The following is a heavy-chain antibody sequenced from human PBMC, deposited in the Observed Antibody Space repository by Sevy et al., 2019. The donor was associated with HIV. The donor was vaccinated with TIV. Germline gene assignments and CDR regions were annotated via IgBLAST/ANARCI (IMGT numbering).Heavy chain of an antibody. CDR1: GGSVSSGSYH. CDR2: IYYSGST. J-gene: IGHJ6*02. D-gene: IGHD3-3*01. V-gene: IGHV4-61*01. CDR3: ARGRSTIFGVDNVYYYYGMDV. Sequence: SETLSLTCTVSGGSVSSGSYHWSWIRQPPGKGLEWIGYIYYSGSTNYNPSLKSRVTISVDTSKNQFSLKLSSVTAADTAVYYCARGRSTIFGVDNVYYYYGMDVWGQGTTVTVSS.